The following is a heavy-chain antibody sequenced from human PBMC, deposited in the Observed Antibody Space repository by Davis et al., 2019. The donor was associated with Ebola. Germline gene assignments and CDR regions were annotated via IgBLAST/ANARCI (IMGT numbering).Heavy chain of an antibody. V-gene: IGHV4-34*01. Sequence: SETLSLTCAVYGGSFSGYYWSWIRQPPGKGLEWIGEINHSGSTNYNPSLKSRVTISVDTSKNQFSLKLSSVTAADTAVYYCAKVGCSSTSCYSVYYGMDVWGQGTTVTVSS. J-gene: IGHJ6*02. CDR1: GGSFSGYY. D-gene: IGHD2-2*01. CDR2: INHSGST. CDR3: AKVGCSSTSCYSVYYGMDV.